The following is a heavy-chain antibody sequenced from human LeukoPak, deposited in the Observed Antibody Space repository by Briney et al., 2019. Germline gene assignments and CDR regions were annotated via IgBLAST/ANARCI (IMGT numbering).Heavy chain of an antibody. Sequence: PGGSLRLSCAASGFTFSSYWMSWVRQAPGKGLEWVANIKQDGSEKYYVDSVKGRFTISRDNAKNSLYLQMNSLRGEDTAVYYCARVPPTYCSSTSCYADAFDIWGQGTMVTVSS. J-gene: IGHJ3*02. V-gene: IGHV3-7*03. CDR1: GFTFSSYW. CDR3: ARVPPTYCSSTSCYADAFDI. D-gene: IGHD2-2*01. CDR2: IKQDGSEK.